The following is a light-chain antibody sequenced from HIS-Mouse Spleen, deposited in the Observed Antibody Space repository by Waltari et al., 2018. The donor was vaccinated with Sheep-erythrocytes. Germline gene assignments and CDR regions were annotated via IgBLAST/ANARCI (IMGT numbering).Light chain of an antibody. V-gene: IGKV1-33*01. CDR2: DAS. J-gene: IGKJ2*01. Sequence: DIQMTQSPSSVSASVGDRVTITCRASQGISSWLAWYQQKPGKAPKLLIYDASNLETGVPSRFSGSGSGTDFTFTISSLQPEDIATYYCQQYDNLLYTFGQGTKLEIK. CDR1: QGISSW. CDR3: QQYDNLLYT.